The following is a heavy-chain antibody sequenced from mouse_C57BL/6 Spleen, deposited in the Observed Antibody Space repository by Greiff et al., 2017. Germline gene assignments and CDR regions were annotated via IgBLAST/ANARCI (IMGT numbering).Heavy chain of an antibody. V-gene: IGHV5-6*01. CDR2: ISSGGSYT. Sequence: EVKLMESGGDLVKPGGSLKLSCAASGFTFSSYGMSWVRQTPDKRLEWVATISSGGSYTYYPDSVKGRFTISRDNAKNTLYLQMSSLKSEDTAMYDCARNDYGSSPDYWGQGTTLTVSS. J-gene: IGHJ2*01. D-gene: IGHD1-1*01. CDR1: GFTFSSYG. CDR3: ARNDYGSSPDY.